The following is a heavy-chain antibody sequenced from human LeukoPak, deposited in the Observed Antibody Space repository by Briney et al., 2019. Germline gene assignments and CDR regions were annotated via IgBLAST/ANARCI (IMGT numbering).Heavy chain of an antibody. CDR3: AKDATPMNSIWDHFDS. D-gene: IGHD1-26*01. CDR1: GFSFNIYG. J-gene: IGHJ4*02. Sequence: PGGSLRLACVGSGFSFNIYGMSWVRQAPGKGLGWGLSVGGGNDIHYAGSVKGRFTGSRDDAKNTVYLQMDSLRAEDTAIYFCAKDATPMNSIWDHFDSWGQGTLVTVSS. V-gene: IGHV3-23*01. CDR2: VGGGNDI.